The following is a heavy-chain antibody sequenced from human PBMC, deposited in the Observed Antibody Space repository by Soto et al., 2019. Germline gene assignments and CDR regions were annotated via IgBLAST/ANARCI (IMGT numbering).Heavy chain of an antibody. CDR3: ARRNSGGFYRFFDS. Sequence: QVQLVQSGTEVKKPGSSVKVSCKASGGSLSTNPISWVRQAPGQVLELMGGNGSGTGPGNHAQKFQGRLTVTAEKSTSTVYTELTNLSSEDKAVYYCARRNSGGFYRFFDSWGQGTMVTVSS. CDR2: NGSGTGPG. V-gene: IGHV1-69*06. J-gene: IGHJ4*02. D-gene: IGHD2-15*01. CDR1: GGSLSTNP.